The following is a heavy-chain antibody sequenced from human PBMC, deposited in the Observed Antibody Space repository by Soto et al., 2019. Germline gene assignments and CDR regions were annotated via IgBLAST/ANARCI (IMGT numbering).Heavy chain of an antibody. D-gene: IGHD6-6*01. V-gene: IGHV2-5*02. CDR1: GFSVSTSGVA. CDR3: AHSFAEARTMGFDY. CDR2: IYWDDDK. J-gene: IGHJ4*02. Sequence: QITLKESGPTLVKPTQTLTLTCTCSGFSVSTSGVAVGWIRQPPRKALEWLALIYWDDDKRYSPSLKSRLTITKDTSKIPGVLTMTNIDPMDTATYSRAHSFAEARTMGFDYWGQGTLVTVSS.